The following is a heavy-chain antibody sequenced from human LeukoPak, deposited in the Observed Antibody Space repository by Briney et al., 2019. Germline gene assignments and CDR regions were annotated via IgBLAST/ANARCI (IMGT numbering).Heavy chain of an antibody. D-gene: IGHD2-2*01. V-gene: IGHV1-2*02. CDR1: GYIFTGYY. CDR3: ARMRYCSSTSCSYYFDY. CDR2: INPNSGGT. J-gene: IGHJ4*02. Sequence: ASVKVSCKASGYIFTGYYMHWVRQAPGQGLEWMGWINPNSGGTNYAQKFQGRVTMTRDTSISTAYMELSRLRSDDTAVYYCARMRYCSSTSCSYYFDYWGQGTLVTVSS.